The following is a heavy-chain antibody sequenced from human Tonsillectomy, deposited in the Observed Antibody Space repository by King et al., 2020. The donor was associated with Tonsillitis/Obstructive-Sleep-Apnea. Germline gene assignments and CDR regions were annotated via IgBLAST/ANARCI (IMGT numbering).Heavy chain of an antibody. CDR1: GFTFSGYA. D-gene: IGHD1-7*01. V-gene: IGHV3-30*04. Sequence: VQLVESGGGVVQPGRSLRLSCAASGFTFSGYAIHWVRQAPGEGLEWGALISYDGSNKYYADSVKGRFTISRDNSKNTLYLEMNSLRVEDTAVYYCARVPVGNWNYAEGYPPPRNNWFDPWGQGTLVTVSS. J-gene: IGHJ5*02. CDR3: ARVPVGNWNYAEGYPPPRNNWFDP. CDR2: ISYDGSNK.